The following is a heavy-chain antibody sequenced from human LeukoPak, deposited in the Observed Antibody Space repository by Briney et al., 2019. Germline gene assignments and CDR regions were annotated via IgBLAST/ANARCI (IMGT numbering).Heavy chain of an antibody. CDR2: ISYAGSIK. Sequence: GGSLRLSCAASGFTFNSYAMHWVRQAAGRGLEWVAIISYAGSIKFYADSVKGRFAISRDNSKNTLYLQMDSLRAEDTAVYYCAKTKVGTGLDALDIWGQGTMVTVSS. D-gene: IGHD2-21*02. CDR3: AKTKVGTGLDALDI. CDR1: GFTFNSYA. J-gene: IGHJ3*02. V-gene: IGHV3-30-3*02.